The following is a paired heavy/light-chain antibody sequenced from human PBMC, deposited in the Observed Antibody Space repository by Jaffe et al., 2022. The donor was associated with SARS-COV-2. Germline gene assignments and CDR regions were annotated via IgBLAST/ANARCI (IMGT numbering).Light chain of an antibody. Sequence: DIVLTQSPLSLPVTPGEPASISCRSSQSLLHSNGYNYLDWYLQKPGQSPQLLIYLGSKRASGVPDRFSGSGSGTDFTLRISRVEAEDVGVYYCMQALQTPLTFGPGTKVDIK. CDR2: LGS. CDR1: QSLLHSNGYNY. J-gene: IGKJ3*01. CDR3: MQALQTPLT. V-gene: IGKV2-28*01.
Heavy chain of an antibody. D-gene: IGHD3-10*01. V-gene: IGHV3-23*04. CDR1: GFIFSDFA. CDR2: ISGGAYGT. Sequence: EVQLVESGGGLVQSGGSLTLSCVASGFIFSDFAMSWLRQAPGKGLQWISAISGGAYGTYYADSVRGRFTISRDNSRNTLFLQMNNLRADDTAVYYCARGLMVRGFNRGVFDSWGQGTLVTVST. J-gene: IGHJ4*02. CDR3: ARGLMVRGFNRGVFDS.